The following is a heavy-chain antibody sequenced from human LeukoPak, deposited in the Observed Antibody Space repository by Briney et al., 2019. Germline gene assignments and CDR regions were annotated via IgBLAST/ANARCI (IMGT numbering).Heavy chain of an antibody. D-gene: IGHD4-23*01. Sequence: PGGSLRLSCAASGFTISSYWMSWVRQAPGRGLEWVANIKQDGSEKSYVDSAKGRFTISRDNAKNSVYLQMNSLRAEDTAVYYCARNYGGNSAGWGQGTLVTVSS. J-gene: IGHJ4*02. CDR1: GFTISSYW. CDR3: ARNYGGNSAG. V-gene: IGHV3-7*04. CDR2: IKQDGSEK.